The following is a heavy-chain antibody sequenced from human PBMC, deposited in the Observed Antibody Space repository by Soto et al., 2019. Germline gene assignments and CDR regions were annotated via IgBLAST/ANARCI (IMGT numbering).Heavy chain of an antibody. V-gene: IGHV3-48*01. J-gene: IGHJ1*01. CDR2: ISSSSSTI. D-gene: IGHD6-13*01. CDR1: GFTFSSYS. Sequence: EVQLVESGGGLVQPGGSLRLSCAASGFTFSSYSMNWVRQAPGKGLEWVSYISSSSSTIYYADSVKGRFTISRDNAKNSLYLQMNSLGAEDTAVYYCARDLGSSWYPEYFQHWGQGTLVTVSS. CDR3: ARDLGSSWYPEYFQH.